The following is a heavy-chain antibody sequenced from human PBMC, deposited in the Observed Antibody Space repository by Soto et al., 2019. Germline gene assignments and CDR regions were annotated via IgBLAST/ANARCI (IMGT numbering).Heavy chain of an antibody. CDR3: ARGPLSLVVAASGYYYMDV. V-gene: IGHV1-69*02. Sequence: GASVKVSCKASGGTFSSYTISWVRQAPGQGLEWMGRIIPILGIANYAQKFQGRVTITADKSTSTAYMELSSLRSEDTAVYYCARGPLSLVVAASGYYYMDVWGKGTTVTVSS. J-gene: IGHJ6*03. D-gene: IGHD2-15*01. CDR1: GGTFSSYT. CDR2: IIPILGIA.